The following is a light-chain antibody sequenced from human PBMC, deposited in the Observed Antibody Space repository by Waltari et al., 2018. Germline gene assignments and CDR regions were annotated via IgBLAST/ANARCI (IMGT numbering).Light chain of an antibody. V-gene: IGKV3-11*01. CDR2: DVS. J-gene: IGKJ4*01. CDR3: QQRRSWPLT. CDR1: PPVNRF. Sequence: EIVLTQSPATLSLSPGESATLSCRASPPVNRFLAWYRQQPGQPPELLIYDVSNRATDIPARFSGGGSGTDFTLTINSLQPEDFAVYYCQQRRSWPLTFGGGTKVEIK.